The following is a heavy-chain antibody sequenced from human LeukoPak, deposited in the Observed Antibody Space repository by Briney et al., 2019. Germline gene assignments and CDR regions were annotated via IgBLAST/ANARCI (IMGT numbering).Heavy chain of an antibody. CDR2: ISSSSSTI. V-gene: IGHV3-48*01. J-gene: IGHJ4*02. Sequence: PGGSLRLSCAASGFTFSSYSMNWVRRAPGKGLEWVSYISSSSSTIFYADSVKGRFTISRDNAKNSLYLQMNSLRAEDTAVYYCARGRGYSYGTDYWGQGTLVTVSP. CDR3: ARGRGYSYGTDY. CDR1: GFTFSSYS. D-gene: IGHD5-18*01.